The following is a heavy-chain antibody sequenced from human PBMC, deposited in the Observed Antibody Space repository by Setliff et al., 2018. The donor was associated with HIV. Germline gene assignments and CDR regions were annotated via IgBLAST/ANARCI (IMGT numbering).Heavy chain of an antibody. CDR2: INHRGLS. CDR3: ARAQPYYYYYMDV. V-gene: IGHV4-34*01. J-gene: IGHJ6*03. Sequence: SETLSLTCAVYGGSLSDDYWSWIRQPPGKGLEWIGEINHRGLSNFNPSLKSRVSISVDTPRNQFSLKLTSVTAADTAVYYCARAQPYYYYYMDVWGKGTTVTVSS. D-gene: IGHD6-13*01. CDR1: GGSLSDDY.